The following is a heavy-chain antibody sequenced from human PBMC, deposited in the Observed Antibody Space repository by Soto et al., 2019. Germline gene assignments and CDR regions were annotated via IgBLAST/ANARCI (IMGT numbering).Heavy chain of an antibody. CDR1: GGSIRSGASF. Sequence: QVQLQESGPGLVKPSQTLSLTCTVSGGSIRSGASFWTWIRQLPGRCLEWIGYSSYSGSPYYDPSLKSGASRSVDTSKNHFSLDLSSVTDADTAVYYCACGLIWQGHVGFDAWGQGTLGTVSS. J-gene: IGHJ5*02. CDR2: SSYSGSP. V-gene: IGHV4-31*03. CDR3: ACGLIWQGHVGFDA. D-gene: IGHD2-21*01.